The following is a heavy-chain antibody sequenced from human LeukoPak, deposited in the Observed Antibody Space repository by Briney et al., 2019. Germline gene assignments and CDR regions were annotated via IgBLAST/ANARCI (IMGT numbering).Heavy chain of an antibody. CDR3: ARLRCTSTSCFPDY. Sequence: PGGSLRLSCVASGFTFSNCWMSWVRQAPGKGLEWVANIKQDGSEKYHVDSVTGRFTISRDNAKNSLFLQMNGLRAEDTAIHYCARLRCTSTSCFPDYWGQGTLVAVSS. CDR1: GFTFSNCW. V-gene: IGHV3-7*01. J-gene: IGHJ4*02. CDR2: IKQDGSEK. D-gene: IGHD2-2*01.